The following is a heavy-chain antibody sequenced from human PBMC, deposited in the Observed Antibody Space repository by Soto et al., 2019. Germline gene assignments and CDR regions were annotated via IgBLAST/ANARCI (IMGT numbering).Heavy chain of an antibody. V-gene: IGHV3-30-3*01. CDR1: GFTFNNYA. J-gene: IGHJ2*01. D-gene: IGHD5-18*01. CDR3: ARDPLWGTAMVLWYFDL. Sequence: QVQLVESGGGVVQPGRSLRLSCAASGFTFNNYAMHWVRQAPGKGLEWVALISYDGSNKYYADSVKGRFTISRDNYKNTLYLQMNSLRAEDTAVYYCARDPLWGTAMVLWYFDLWGRGTLVTVSS. CDR2: ISYDGSNK.